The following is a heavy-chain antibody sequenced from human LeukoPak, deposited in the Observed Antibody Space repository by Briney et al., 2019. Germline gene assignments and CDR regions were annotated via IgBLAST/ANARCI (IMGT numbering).Heavy chain of an antibody. CDR3: AKDYTFVRSGWYRTLDY. D-gene: IGHD6-19*01. V-gene: IGHV3-11*04. J-gene: IGHJ4*02. CDR2: NSGSGGTI. CDR1: GFTFSDYY. Sequence: GGPLSFSCAASGFTFSDYYMSWIRKAPGKGLERVTYNSGSGGTIYYADSVKGGSTISRDNAKTSLYLQMNSLRAKDTAVYYCAKDYTFVRSGWYRTLDYWAREPWSPSPQ.